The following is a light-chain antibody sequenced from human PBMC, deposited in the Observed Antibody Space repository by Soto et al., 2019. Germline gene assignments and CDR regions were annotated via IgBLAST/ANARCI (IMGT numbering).Light chain of an antibody. CDR3: SSYTSTSTLRV. CDR1: SSDVGGYNY. J-gene: IGLJ3*02. CDR2: EVS. Sequence: QSALTQPASVSGSPGQSITISCTGTSSDVGGYNYVSWYQQHPGKAPKLMICEVSNRPSGVSSRFSGSKSGNTASLTISGLQAEDEADYYCSSYTSTSTLRVFGGGTKVTVL. V-gene: IGLV2-14*01.